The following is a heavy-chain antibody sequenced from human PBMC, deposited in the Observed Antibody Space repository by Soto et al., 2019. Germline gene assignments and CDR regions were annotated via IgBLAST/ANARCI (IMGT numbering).Heavy chain of an antibody. CDR3: TTVPEKFYYDSSVYLAPYYYYGREV. Sequence: SLRLSCSASRFTFSSYGMHWVRQAPRKGLELVAVISYYVSNKYYADSVNGRSTISRDNSKNTLYLQMNSLKTEDTAVYYCTTVPEKFYYDSSVYLAPYYYYGREVGGQGTTVTVS. J-gene: IGHJ6*02. D-gene: IGHD3-22*01. CDR2: ISYYVSNK. CDR1: RFTFSSYG. V-gene: IGHV3-30*03.